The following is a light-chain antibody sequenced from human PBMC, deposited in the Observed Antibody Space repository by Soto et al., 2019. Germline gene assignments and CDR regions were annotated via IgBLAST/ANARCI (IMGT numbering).Light chain of an antibody. CDR2: GNS. Sequence: QSVLTQPPSVSGAPGQRVTISCTGSRSNIGAGYDVHVYQKIPGTAPNLLIYGNSNRPSGVTDRFSGSKSGTSASLAITGLPAEEEADYYCQSSDRNLRGMVFGGGTTLTVL. V-gene: IGLV1-40*01. CDR3: QSSDRNLRGMV. CDR1: RSNIGAGYD. J-gene: IGLJ2*01.